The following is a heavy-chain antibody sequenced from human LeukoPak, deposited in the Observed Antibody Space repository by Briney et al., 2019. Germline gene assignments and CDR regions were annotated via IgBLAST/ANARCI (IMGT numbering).Heavy chain of an antibody. V-gene: IGHV4-39*01. CDR1: GGSISSSSYY. CDR3: ARLDCGGDCYSYYYYYYMDV. CDR2: IYYSGST. D-gene: IGHD2-21*02. J-gene: IGHJ6*03. Sequence: SETLFLTCTVSGGSISSSSYYWGWIRQPPGKGLEWIGSIYYSGSTYYNPSLKSRVTISVDTSKNQFSLKLSSVTAADTAVYYCARLDCGGDCYSYYYYYYMDVWGKGTTVTISS.